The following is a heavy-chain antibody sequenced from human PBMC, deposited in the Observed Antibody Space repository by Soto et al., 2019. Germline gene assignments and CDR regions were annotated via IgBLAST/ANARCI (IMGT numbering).Heavy chain of an antibody. CDR1: GGTFSSYA. V-gene: IGHV1-69*13. CDR2: IIPIFGTA. Sequence: SVKVSCKASGGTFSSYAISWVRQAPGQGLEWMGGIIPIFGTANYAQKFQGRVTITADESTSTAYMELSSLRSEDTAVYYCARDQTAVAPRYYYYGMDVWGQGTTVTVSS. D-gene: IGHD6-19*01. CDR3: ARDQTAVAPRYYYYGMDV. J-gene: IGHJ6*02.